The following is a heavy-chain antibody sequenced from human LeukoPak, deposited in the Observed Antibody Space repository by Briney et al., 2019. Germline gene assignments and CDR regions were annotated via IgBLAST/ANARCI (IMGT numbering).Heavy chain of an antibody. Sequence: PGGSLRLSCAASGFTFSSYAMHWVRQAPGKGLEWVAVISYDRSNKYYADSVKGRFTISRDNSKNTLYLQMNSLRAEDTAVYYCAKSYGSTVTTSFGYWGQGTLVTVSS. V-gene: IGHV3-30*18. J-gene: IGHJ4*02. D-gene: IGHD4-17*01. CDR1: GFTFSSYA. CDR3: AKSYGSTVTTSFGY. CDR2: ISYDRSNK.